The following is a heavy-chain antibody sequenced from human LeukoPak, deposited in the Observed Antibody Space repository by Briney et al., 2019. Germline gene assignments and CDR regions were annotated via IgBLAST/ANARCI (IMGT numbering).Heavy chain of an antibody. CDR3: ASGYDSSGYYYSEFDY. J-gene: IGHJ4*02. CDR2: ISSSGSNI. D-gene: IGHD3-22*01. Sequence: GGSLRLSCAASGFTFSDYYMSWIRQAPGKGLEWVSYISSSGSNIYYADSVKGRFTISRDNAKNSLYLQMNSLRAEDTAVYYCASGYDSSGYYYSEFDYWGQGTPVTVSS. V-gene: IGHV3-11*04. CDR1: GFTFSDYY.